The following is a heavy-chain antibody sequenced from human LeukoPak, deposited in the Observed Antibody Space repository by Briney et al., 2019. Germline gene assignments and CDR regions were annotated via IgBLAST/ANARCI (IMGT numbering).Heavy chain of an antibody. Sequence: ASVKVSCKASGYTFTGYYMHWVRQAPGQGLEWMGWINPNSGATTYAQKFQGRVTMTWDTSISTAYMELSRLRSDDTAVYFCARSSGWKYYVDYWGQGTLVTVSS. CDR3: ARSSGWKYYVDY. D-gene: IGHD6-19*01. CDR2: INPNSGAT. J-gene: IGHJ4*02. CDR1: GYTFTGYY. V-gene: IGHV1-2*02.